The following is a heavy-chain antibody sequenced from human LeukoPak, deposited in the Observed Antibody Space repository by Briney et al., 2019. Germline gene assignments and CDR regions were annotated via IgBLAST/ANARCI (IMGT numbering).Heavy chain of an antibody. CDR3: ARVDSSSSHIDY. CDR2: IYTSGST. V-gene: IGHV4-4*07. J-gene: IGHJ4*02. Sequence: SETLSLTCTVSGGSISSYYWSWIRQPAGKGLEWIGRIYTSGSTNYNPSLKSRVTISVDTSKNQFSLKLSSVTAADTAVYYCARVDSSSSHIDYWGQGTLVTVSS. CDR1: GGSISSYY. D-gene: IGHD6-6*01.